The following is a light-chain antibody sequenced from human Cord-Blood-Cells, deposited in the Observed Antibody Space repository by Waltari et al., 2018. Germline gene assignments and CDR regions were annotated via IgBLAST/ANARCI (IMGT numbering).Light chain of an antibody. J-gene: IGKJ4*01. CDR1: QSVSSSY. V-gene: IGKV3-20*01. Sequence: EIVLTPSPGTLSLSPGERATLSCRASQSVSSSYLAWYQQKPGQAPRLLIYGASSRATGIPDRFSGSGSGTDCTLTISRLEPEDFAVYYCQQYGSSPLTFGGGTKVEIK. CDR3: QQYGSSPLT. CDR2: GAS.